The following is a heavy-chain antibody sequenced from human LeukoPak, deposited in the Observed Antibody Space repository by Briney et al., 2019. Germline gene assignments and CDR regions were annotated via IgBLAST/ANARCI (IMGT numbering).Heavy chain of an antibody. Sequence: SETLSLTCTIYGGFNNTVYWAWIRQPPGQGLEWIGFIHSSGTPTYNPSLKSPVTISIETSKTQFSLKLNSAIAADTAVYFCVSLGLCVGGHCLDDFWGQGALVTVST. CDR2: IHSSGTP. CDR1: GGFNNTVY. CDR3: VSLGLCVGGHCLDDF. V-gene: IGHV4-59*01. J-gene: IGHJ4*02. D-gene: IGHD2-21*02.